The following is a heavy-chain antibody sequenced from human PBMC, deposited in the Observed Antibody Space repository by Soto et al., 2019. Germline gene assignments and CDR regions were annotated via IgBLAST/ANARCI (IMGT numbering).Heavy chain of an antibody. J-gene: IGHJ4*02. CDR2: ISSSSSTI. V-gene: IGHV3-48*02. CDR3: SWWLSPY. CDR1: GFNFSSYS. Sequence: PVGSLRLSCAASGFNFSSYSMNWARQAPGKGLEWVSYISSSSSTIYYADSVKGRFTISRDNAKNSLYLQMSSLRDEDTAVYYCSWWLSPYWGQGTLVTVSS. D-gene: IGHD2-8*02.